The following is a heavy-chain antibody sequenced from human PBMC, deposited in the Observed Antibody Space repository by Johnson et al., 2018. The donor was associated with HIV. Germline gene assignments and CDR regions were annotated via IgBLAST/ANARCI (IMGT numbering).Heavy chain of an antibody. D-gene: IGHD6-13*01. CDR2: ASGSGGTT. CDR3: ARGKGAAVGLDAFDI. J-gene: IGHJ3*02. Sequence: VQLVESGGGLVQPGGSLRLSCAASGFTFSSYAVSWVRQDPGKGLEWVSGASGSGGTTYYADSVKGRFTISRDNARDTLYLQMNSLRAEDTALYFCARGKGAAVGLDAFDIWGQGIRVTVSS. CDR1: GFTFSSYA. V-gene: IGHV3-23*04.